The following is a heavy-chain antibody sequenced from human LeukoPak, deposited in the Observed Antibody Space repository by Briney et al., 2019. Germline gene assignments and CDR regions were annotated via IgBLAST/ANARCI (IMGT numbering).Heavy chain of an antibody. CDR1: GDSISNYY. Sequence: LSLTCTVSGDSISNYYWSWIRQAPGKGLEWVSYISSSGSTIYYADSVKGRFTISRDNAKNSLYLQMNSLRAEDTAVYYCARGVFGGPTPPYGMDVWGQGTTVTVSS. V-gene: IGHV3-11*01. D-gene: IGHD2-15*01. J-gene: IGHJ6*02. CDR2: ISSSGSTI. CDR3: ARGVFGGPTPPYGMDV.